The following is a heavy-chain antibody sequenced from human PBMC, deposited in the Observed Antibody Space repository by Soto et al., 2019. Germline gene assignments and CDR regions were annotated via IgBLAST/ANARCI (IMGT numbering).Heavy chain of an antibody. Sequence: VQLLASGGGLVQPGGSLRLSCAASGFTFRSYAMSWVGQAPGQGLEWVSGILGSGSTYYADSVRGRFTISRDNSKNSLYLEMNSLRVEDTAMYYCAKDRQPDGFWPFDQWGQGTLITLSS. D-gene: IGHD3-3*01. CDR1: GFTFRSYA. J-gene: IGHJ4*02. CDR3: AKDRQPDGFWPFDQ. CDR2: ILGSGST. V-gene: IGHV3-23*01.